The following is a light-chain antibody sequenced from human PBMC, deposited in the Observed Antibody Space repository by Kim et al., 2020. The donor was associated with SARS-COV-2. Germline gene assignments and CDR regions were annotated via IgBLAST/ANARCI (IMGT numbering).Light chain of an antibody. CDR3: QQYHNFRWT. V-gene: IGKV3-20*01. CDR2: GAS. Sequence: PGERATLSCRASQSVDSAHLGWYQQKPGQAPRLLFSGASSRATDTPDRFSGSGSGTDFTLTISRLEPEDFAVYYCQQYHNFRWTFGQGTKVDIK. CDR1: QSVDSAH. J-gene: IGKJ1*01.